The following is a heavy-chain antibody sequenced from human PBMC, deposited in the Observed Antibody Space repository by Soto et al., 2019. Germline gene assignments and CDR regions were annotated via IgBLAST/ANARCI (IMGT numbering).Heavy chain of an antibody. Sequence: ASVKVSCKASGYTFTSYGISWVRQAPGQGLEWMGWISAYNGNTNYAQKLQGRVTMTTDTSTSTAYMELRSLRSDDTAVYYCAREGTAAPRGNYYYYYGMDVWGQGTTV. CDR2: ISAYNGNT. V-gene: IGHV1-18*01. CDR3: AREGTAAPRGNYYYYYGMDV. D-gene: IGHD2-2*01. CDR1: GYTFTSYG. J-gene: IGHJ6*02.